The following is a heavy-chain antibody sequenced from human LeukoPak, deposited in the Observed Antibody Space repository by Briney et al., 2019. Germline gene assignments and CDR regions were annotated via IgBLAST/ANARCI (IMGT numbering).Heavy chain of an antibody. Sequence: SETLSLTCAVYGGSFSAYYWSWIRQPPGKGLEWIGEINHSGGTNYNPPLKSRVTISIDTSKRFSLKVNSVTAADTAVYYCARKGPGMSMISFDTWGQGILVTVSS. V-gene: IGHV4-34*01. CDR3: ARKGPGMSMISFDT. J-gene: IGHJ5*02. CDR2: INHSGGT. D-gene: IGHD3-22*01. CDR1: GGSFSAYY.